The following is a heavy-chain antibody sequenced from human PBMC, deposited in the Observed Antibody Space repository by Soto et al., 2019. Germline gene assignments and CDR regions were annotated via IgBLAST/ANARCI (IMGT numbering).Heavy chain of an antibody. J-gene: IGHJ4*02. Sequence: SETLSLTCTVSGGSVSSGSYYWSWIRQPPGKGLEWIGYIYYSGSTNYNPSLKSRVTISVDTSKNQFSLKLSSVTAADTAVYYCARESSSWFNFDYWGQGTLVTVSS. D-gene: IGHD6-13*01. CDR3: ARESSSWFNFDY. CDR2: IYYSGST. CDR1: GGSVSSGSYY. V-gene: IGHV4-61*01.